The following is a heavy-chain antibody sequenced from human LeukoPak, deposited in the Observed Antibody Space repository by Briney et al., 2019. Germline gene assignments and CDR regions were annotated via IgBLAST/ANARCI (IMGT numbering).Heavy chain of an antibody. D-gene: IGHD3-10*02. J-gene: IGHJ2*01. CDR1: GYTFTGYY. CDR3: ARDRLGPLFEGYFDL. V-gene: IGHV1-2*02. Sequence: ASVKVSCKASGYTFTGYYMHWVRQAPGQGLEWMGWINPNSGGTNYAQKFQGRVTMTRDTSISTAYMELSSLRSEDTAVYYCARDRLGPLFEGYFDLWGRGTLVTVSS. CDR2: INPNSGGT.